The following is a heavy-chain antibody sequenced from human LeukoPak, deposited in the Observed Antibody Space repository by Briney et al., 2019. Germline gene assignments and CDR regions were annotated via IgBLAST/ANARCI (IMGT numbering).Heavy chain of an antibody. CDR2: IYYSGST. CDR3: ASPTIAAAGEYFQH. CDR1: GGSISSSSYY. D-gene: IGHD6-13*01. V-gene: IGHV4-39*01. Sequence: SETLSLTCTVSGGSISSSSYYWGWIRQPPGKGLEWIGSIYYSGSTYYNPSLKSRVTISVDTSKNQFPLKLSSVTAADTAVYYCASPTIAAAGEYFQHWGQGTLVTVSS. J-gene: IGHJ1*01.